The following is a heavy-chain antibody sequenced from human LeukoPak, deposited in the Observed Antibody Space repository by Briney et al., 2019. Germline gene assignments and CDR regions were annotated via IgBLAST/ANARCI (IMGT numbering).Heavy chain of an antibody. V-gene: IGHV4-34*01. J-gene: IGHJ1*01. D-gene: IGHD6-13*01. CDR1: GGSFSGYY. CDR3: ARERIAAAGIFSH. Sequence: SETLSLTCAVYGGSFSGYYWSWIRHPPGKGLEWIGEINHSGSTNYNPSLKSRVTISVDTSKYQFSLKLSSVTAADTAVYYCARERIAAAGIFSHWGQGTLVTVSS. CDR2: INHSGST.